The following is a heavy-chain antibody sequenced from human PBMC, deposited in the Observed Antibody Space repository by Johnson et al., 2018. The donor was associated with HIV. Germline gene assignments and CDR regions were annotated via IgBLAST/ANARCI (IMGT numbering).Heavy chain of an antibody. J-gene: IGHJ3*02. CDR3: ARGGYVDALDS. D-gene: IGHD6-13*01. CDR1: GFTFSSYA. Sequence: QVQLVESGGGVVQPGRSLRLSCAASGFTFSSYALHWVRQAPGKGLEWVAVISYDGSNKYYADSVKVRFTISRDNSKNTLYLQMNGLRAEDTAVYYCARGGYVDALDSWGDGTRVTVSS. CDR2: ISYDGSNK. V-gene: IGHV3-30*04.